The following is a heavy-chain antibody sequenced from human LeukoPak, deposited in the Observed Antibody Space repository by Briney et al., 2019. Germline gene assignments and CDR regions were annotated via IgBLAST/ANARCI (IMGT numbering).Heavy chain of an antibody. J-gene: IGHJ4*02. CDR2: INTNTGNP. CDR1: GGTFSSYA. CDR3: AGLAYYYDSSGYPKESSFDY. Sequence: ASVKVSCKASGGTFSSYAIGWVRQAPGQGLEWMGWINTNTGNPTYAQGFTGRFVFSLDTSVSTAYLQISSLKAEDTAVYYCAGLAYYYDSSGYPKESSFDYWGQGTLVTVSS. D-gene: IGHD3-22*01. V-gene: IGHV7-4-1*02.